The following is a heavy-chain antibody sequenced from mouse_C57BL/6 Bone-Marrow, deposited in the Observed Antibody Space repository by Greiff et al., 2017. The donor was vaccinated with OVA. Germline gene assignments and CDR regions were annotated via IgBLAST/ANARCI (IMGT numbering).Heavy chain of an antibody. CDR3: ARLGGPYYFDY. J-gene: IGHJ2*01. CDR2: INPSTGGT. Sequence: EVQLQQSGAELVKPGASVKISCKASGYSFTGYYMNWVKQSPEKSLEWIGEINPSTGGTTYNQKFKAKATLTVDKSSSTAYMQLKSLTSEDSAVYYCARLGGPYYFDYWGQGTTLTVSS. V-gene: IGHV1-42*01. CDR1: GYSFTGYY.